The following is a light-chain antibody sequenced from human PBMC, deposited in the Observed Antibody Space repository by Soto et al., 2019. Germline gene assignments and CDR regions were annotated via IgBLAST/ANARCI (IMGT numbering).Light chain of an antibody. V-gene: IGKV3-20*01. CDR1: QSVSSSY. CDR2: GAS. CDR3: QQYGSSPPGT. Sequence: IVLTQSPGTLSLSPGERATLSCRASQSVSSSYLAWYQQKPGQPPRLLIYGASSRATGIPDRFSGSGSGTDVTLTISRLEPEDFAVYYCQQYGSSPPGTFGQGTKLEIK. J-gene: IGKJ2*01.